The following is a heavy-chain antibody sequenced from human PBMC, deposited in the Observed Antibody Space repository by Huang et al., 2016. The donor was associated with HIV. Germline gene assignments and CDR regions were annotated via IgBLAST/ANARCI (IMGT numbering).Heavy chain of an antibody. CDR1: SGSFSDYY. D-gene: IGHD2-15*01. V-gene: IGHV4-34*01. CDR3: ARRHCSGGSGDSPSHRYHYMDV. J-gene: IGHJ6*03. Sequence: QVQLQQWGGGLLKPSETLSLTCAVYSGSFSDYYWSWIRQPPGQGLEWIGEINHSGSTNYNPALKSRVTISLDMSKNQFSLRLRSVTATDTAIYYCARRHCSGGSGDSPSHRYHYMDVWGKGTTVTVSS. CDR2: INHSGST.